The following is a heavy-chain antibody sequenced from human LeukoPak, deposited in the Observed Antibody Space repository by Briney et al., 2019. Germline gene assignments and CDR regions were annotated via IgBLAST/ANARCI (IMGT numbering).Heavy chain of an antibody. D-gene: IGHD3-10*01. CDR1: GFTFSDYY. CDR2: ISSSGSTI. Sequence: GGSLRLSCAASGFTFSDYYMSWIRQAPGKGLEWVSYISSSGSTIYYADSVKGRFTISRDNAKNSLYLQMNSLRAEDTAVYYCASMGITMVRGVIFKDYWGQGTQVTVSS. CDR3: ASMGITMVRGVIFKDY. J-gene: IGHJ4*02. V-gene: IGHV3-11*01.